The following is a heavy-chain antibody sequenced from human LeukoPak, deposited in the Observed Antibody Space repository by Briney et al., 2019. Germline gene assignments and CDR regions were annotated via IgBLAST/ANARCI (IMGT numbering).Heavy chain of an antibody. CDR1: GFTFSNAW. CDR2: IQSKTDSGTA. CDR3: TTLDLWFGEEKIDY. J-gene: IGHJ4*02. D-gene: IGHD3-10*01. V-gene: IGHV3-15*01. Sequence: KPGGSLRLPCAASGFTFSNAWMSWVRQAPGKGLEWVGRIQSKTDSGTADYATPVKGRFTISRDDSKNTLYLQMNSLKTEDTAVYYCTTLDLWFGEEKIDYWGQGTLVTVSS.